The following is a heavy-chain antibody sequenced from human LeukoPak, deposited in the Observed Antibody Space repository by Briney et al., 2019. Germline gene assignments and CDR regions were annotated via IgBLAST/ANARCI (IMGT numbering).Heavy chain of an antibody. CDR3: AKDLSKYNWNDGPLDY. D-gene: IGHD1-20*01. CDR2: ISGDGGNS. CDR1: GFTLDDYA. J-gene: IGHJ4*02. Sequence: GGSLRLSCAASGFTLDDYAMHWVRQAPGKGLEWVSFISGDGGNSYYADSVKGRFTISRDNSKNSLFLQMNSLRSEDTALYYCAKDLSKYNWNDGPLDYWGQGSPVTVSS. V-gene: IGHV3-43*02.